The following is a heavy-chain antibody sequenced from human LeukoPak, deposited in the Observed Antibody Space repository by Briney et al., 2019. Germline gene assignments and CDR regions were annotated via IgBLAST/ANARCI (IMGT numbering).Heavy chain of an antibody. CDR3: ARPGEVDTAMVTFHY. D-gene: IGHD5-18*01. V-gene: IGHV1-69*13. CDR1: GGTFSSYA. J-gene: IGHJ4*02. Sequence: ASVKVSCKASGGTFSSYAISWVRQAPGQGLEWMGGITPIFGTANYAQKFQGRVTITADESTSTAYMELSSLRSEDTAVYYCARPGEVDTAMVTFHYWGQGTLVTVSS. CDR2: ITPIFGTA.